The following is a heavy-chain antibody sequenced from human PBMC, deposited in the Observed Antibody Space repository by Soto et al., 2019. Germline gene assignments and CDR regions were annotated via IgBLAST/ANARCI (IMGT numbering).Heavy chain of an antibody. CDR1: GDSIRAHY. V-gene: IGHV4-4*07. Sequence: QVQLQESGPGLVKPSETLSLTCTVSGDSIRAHYWSWIRQAAGKGLEWIGRLHSSGSTDYNPSLKSRVTMSADTSRNQFSLKLASLTAADTAVYYCAGGRARVPTVRGLILQFSYFDPWGQGTLVTVSS. CDR2: LHSSGST. CDR3: AGGRARVPTVRGLILQFSYFDP. J-gene: IGHJ5*02. D-gene: IGHD3-10*01.